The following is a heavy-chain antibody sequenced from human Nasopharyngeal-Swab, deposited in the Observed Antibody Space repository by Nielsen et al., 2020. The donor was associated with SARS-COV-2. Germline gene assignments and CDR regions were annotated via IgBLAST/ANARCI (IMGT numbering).Heavy chain of an antibody. V-gene: IGHV4-59*08. Sequence: SKTLSLTCTVSGGSISSYYWSWIRQPPGKGLEWIGYIYYSGSTNYNPSLKSRVTISVDTSKNQFSLKLSSVTAADTAVYYCARQGGSSGWSGVAFDIWGQGTMVTVSS. D-gene: IGHD6-19*01. CDR1: GGSISSYY. CDR3: ARQGGSSGWSGVAFDI. J-gene: IGHJ3*02. CDR2: IYYSGST.